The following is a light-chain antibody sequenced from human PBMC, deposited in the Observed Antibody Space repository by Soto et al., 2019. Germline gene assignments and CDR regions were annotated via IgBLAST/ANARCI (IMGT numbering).Light chain of an antibody. CDR3: HQFGSSPLDT. V-gene: IGKV3-20*01. CDR1: QTISSSF. CDR2: RAS. Sequence: EIVLTQSPGTLSLSPGERATLSCRASQTISSSFLAWYQQKPGQAPRLLIYRASRRAPGIPDRFSGSESWTDFTLTISRLEPEDFAVYYCHQFGSSPLDTFGPGTKVDI. J-gene: IGKJ3*01.